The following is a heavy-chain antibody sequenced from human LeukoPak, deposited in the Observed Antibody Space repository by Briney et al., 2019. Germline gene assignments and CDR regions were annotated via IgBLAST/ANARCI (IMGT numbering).Heavy chain of an antibody. J-gene: IGHJ4*02. D-gene: IGHD5-24*01. CDR3: ARSEMATEFDY. CDR2: LYYSGPT. V-gene: IGHV4-39*01. CDR1: GGSFSGSSNY. Sequence: SETLSLTCTVSGGSFSGSSNYWGWIRQPPGKGLEWIGSLYYSGPTYYTPSLKSRVTISADTSKNQFFLKLSSVTAADTAVYYCARSEMATEFDYWGQGTLVTVSS.